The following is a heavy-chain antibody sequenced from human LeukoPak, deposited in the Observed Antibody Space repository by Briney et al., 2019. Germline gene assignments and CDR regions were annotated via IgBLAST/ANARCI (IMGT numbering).Heavy chain of an antibody. V-gene: IGHV4-59*01. Sequence: PSETLSLTCTVSGGSISSYYWSWIRQPPGKGLEWIGYIYYSGSTNYNPSLKSRVTISVDTSKNQFSLKLSSVTAADTAVYYCAASPPYYDFWSGYYPALGYFDYWGQGTLVTVSS. J-gene: IGHJ4*02. D-gene: IGHD3-3*01. CDR3: AASPPYYDFWSGYYPALGYFDY. CDR2: IYYSGST. CDR1: GGSISSYY.